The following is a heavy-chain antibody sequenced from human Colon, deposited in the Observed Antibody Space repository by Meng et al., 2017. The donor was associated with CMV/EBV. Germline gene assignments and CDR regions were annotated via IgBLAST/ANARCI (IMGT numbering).Heavy chain of an antibody. D-gene: IGHD3-10*02. V-gene: IGHV4-30-4*08. CDR2: IYYSGST. CDR1: GGSISSGDYY. Sequence: TVSGGSISSGDYYWSWIRQPPGKGLEWIGYIYYSGSTYYNPSLKSRVTISVDTSKNQFSLKLSSVTAADTAVYYCARILRAVAAFDIWGQGTMVT. CDR3: ARILRAVAAFDI. J-gene: IGHJ3*02.